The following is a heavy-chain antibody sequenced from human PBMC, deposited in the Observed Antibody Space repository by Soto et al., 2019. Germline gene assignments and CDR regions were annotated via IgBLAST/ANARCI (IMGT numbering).Heavy chain of an antibody. Sequence: PGGSLRLSCAASGFTFSSYAMSWVRQAPGKGLEWVSTISGSGGTTYYADSVKGRFTISRDNSKNTLYLQMNSLRAEDTAVYYCAKDGLRYCSGGSCYYFDYWAREPWSPSPQ. CDR1: GFTFSSYA. D-gene: IGHD2-15*01. CDR2: ISGSGGTT. J-gene: IGHJ4*02. V-gene: IGHV3-23*01. CDR3: AKDGLRYCSGGSCYYFDY.